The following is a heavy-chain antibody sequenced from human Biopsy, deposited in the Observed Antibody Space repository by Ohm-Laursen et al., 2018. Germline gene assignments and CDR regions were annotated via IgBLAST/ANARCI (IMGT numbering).Heavy chain of an antibody. CDR2: IYHSGST. J-gene: IGHJ4*02. CDR3: ARGQALKSFDY. Sequence: TLSLTCAVSGYSISSGYYWGWIRQPPGEGLEWIGSIYHSGSTYYNPSLKSRVTISVDTSKNQFSLKLSSVTAADTAGYYCARGQALKSFDYWGQGTLVTVSS. CDR1: GYSISSGYY. V-gene: IGHV4-38-2*01.